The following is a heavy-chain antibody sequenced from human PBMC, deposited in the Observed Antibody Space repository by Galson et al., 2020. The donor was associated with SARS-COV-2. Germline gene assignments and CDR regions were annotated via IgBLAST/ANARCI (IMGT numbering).Heavy chain of an antibody. Sequence: SETLSLTCTVSGGSISSGGYYWSWIRQHPGKGLEWIGYIYYSGSTYYNPSLKSRVTISVDTSKNQFSLKLSSVTAADTAVYYCARGSIEAEYYYYGMDVWGQGTTVTVSS. CDR3: ARGSIEAEYYYYGMDV. V-gene: IGHV4-31*03. CDR1: GGSISSGGYY. J-gene: IGHJ6*02. CDR2: IYYSGST. D-gene: IGHD6-13*01.